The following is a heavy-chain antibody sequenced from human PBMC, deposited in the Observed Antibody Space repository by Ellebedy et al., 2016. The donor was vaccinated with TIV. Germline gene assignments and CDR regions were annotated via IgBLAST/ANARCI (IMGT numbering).Heavy chain of an antibody. CDR1: GASISSYY. V-gene: IGHV4-59*01. Sequence: PSETLSLTCTVSGASISSYYWNWLRQPPGRGLEWLGHIFYNGNTNYNPSLKSRATISLDTSKKQFSLKLTSVTTADTAVYYCATRAYGSGNADVSDIWGQGTVVTVSS. CDR2: IFYNGNT. D-gene: IGHD3-10*01. CDR3: ATRAYGSGNADVSDI. J-gene: IGHJ3*02.